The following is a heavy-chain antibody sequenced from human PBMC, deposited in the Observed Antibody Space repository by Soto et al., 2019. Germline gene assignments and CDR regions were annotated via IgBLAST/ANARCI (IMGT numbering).Heavy chain of an antibody. CDR2: IYYSGST. CDR1: GGSISSSSYY. V-gene: IGHV4-39*01. Sequence: SETLSLTCTVSGGSISSSSYYWGWIRQPPGKGLEWIGSIYYSGSTYYNPSLKSRVTISVDTSKNQFSLKLSSVTAADTAVYYCVCDKHDFWSGYYRDDYWGQGTLVTVSS. D-gene: IGHD3-3*01. CDR3: VCDKHDFWSGYYRDDY. J-gene: IGHJ4*02.